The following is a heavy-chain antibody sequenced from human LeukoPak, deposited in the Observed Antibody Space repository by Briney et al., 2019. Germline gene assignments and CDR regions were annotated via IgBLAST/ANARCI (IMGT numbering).Heavy chain of an antibody. J-gene: IGHJ6*02. V-gene: IGHV1-8*01. D-gene: IGHD4-17*01. Sequence: GASAKVSCTASGYTFTEYDINWVRQATGQGLEWMGWMNPNSGNTGSAQKFHGRFSMTRDTSTSTAYMELSSLRSDDTAVYYCARGGGRDYGDLPAYYYYALDVWGQGTTVTVS. CDR3: ARGGGRDYGDLPAYYYYALDV. CDR1: GYTFTEYD. CDR2: MNPNSGNT.